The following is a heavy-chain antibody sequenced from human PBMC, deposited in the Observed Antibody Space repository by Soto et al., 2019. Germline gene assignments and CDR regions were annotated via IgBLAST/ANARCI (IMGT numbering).Heavy chain of an antibody. CDR1: GGTFSSYT. CDR3: ARDPGYYGSGVN. CDR2: IIPILGIA. D-gene: IGHD3-10*01. V-gene: IGHV1-69*08. Sequence: QVQLVQSGAEVKKPGSSVKVSCKASGGTFSSYTISWVRKAPGQGLEWMGRIIPILGIANYAQKFQGRVTITADKSTSTAYMELSSLRSEDTPVYYCARDPGYYGSGVNWGQGTLVTVSS. J-gene: IGHJ4*02.